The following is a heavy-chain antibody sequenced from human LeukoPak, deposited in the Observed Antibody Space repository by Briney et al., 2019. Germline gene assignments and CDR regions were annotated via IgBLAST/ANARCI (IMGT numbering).Heavy chain of an antibody. J-gene: IGHJ4*02. Sequence: SETLSLTCAVYGGSFSGYYWSWIRQPPGKGLEWIGEINHSGSTNYNPSLKSRVTISVDTSKNQFSLKLSSVTAADTAVYYCARGIAARRPIDYWGQGTLVTVSS. V-gene: IGHV4-34*01. CDR2: INHSGST. D-gene: IGHD6-6*01. CDR1: GGSFSGYY. CDR3: ARGIAARRPIDY.